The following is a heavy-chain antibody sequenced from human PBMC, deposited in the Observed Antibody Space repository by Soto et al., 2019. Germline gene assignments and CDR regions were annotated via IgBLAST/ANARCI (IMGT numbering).Heavy chain of an antibody. CDR1: GGSFSGHY. V-gene: IGHV4-34*01. CDR3: ARGADYNYYGMDV. J-gene: IGHJ6*02. Sequence: SETLSLTCAVYGGSFSGHYWRWLRQPPGKGLEWIGEINHSGSTKDNTSLKSRVTISLDTSKNQFSLKLSSVTAADTAVYYCARGADYNYYGMDVWGQGTTVTVSS. CDR2: INHSGST.